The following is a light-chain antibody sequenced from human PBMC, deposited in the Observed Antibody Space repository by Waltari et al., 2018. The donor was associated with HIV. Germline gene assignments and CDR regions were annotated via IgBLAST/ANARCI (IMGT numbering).Light chain of an antibody. Sequence: QSVLTQPPSASGTPGPRVTFPCSGSSSNTGGNRVAGYQKLPGTAPRPLIYNNNQRPSGVPDRFSGSKSGTSASLAISGLQSEDEADYYCAAWDDSLNGHVLFGGGTKLTVL. CDR2: NNN. CDR1: SSNTGGNR. J-gene: IGLJ2*01. V-gene: IGLV1-44*01. CDR3: AAWDDSLNGHVL.